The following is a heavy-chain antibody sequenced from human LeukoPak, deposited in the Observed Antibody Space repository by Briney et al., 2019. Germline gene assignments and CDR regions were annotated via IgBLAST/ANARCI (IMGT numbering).Heavy chain of an antibody. CDR1: GFAFSSYY. J-gene: IGHJ6*03. V-gene: IGHV3-7*01. D-gene: IGHD1-26*01. CDR2: IDQDGGEK. CDR3: ARVVTAWSMDV. Sequence: GGSLRLSCAASGFAFSSYYMSWFRQAPGKGLEWVANIDQDGGEKFYADSVKGRFTVSRDNAENSLFLQMNSLRVEDTALYYCARVVTAWSMDVWGKGTTVTVSS.